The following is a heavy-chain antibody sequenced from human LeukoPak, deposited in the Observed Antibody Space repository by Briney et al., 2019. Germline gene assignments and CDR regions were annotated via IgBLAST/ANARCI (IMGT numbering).Heavy chain of an antibody. Sequence: PGGSLRLSCAASGFPFSTYWMHWVRQAPGKGLVWVSHINGDASSTSYADFVKGRFTISRDNAQNTLYLQMSSLRAEDTAVYYCITMIVEDHWGQGTLVTVSS. D-gene: IGHD3-22*01. CDR1: GFPFSTYW. CDR2: INGDASST. V-gene: IGHV3-74*01. J-gene: IGHJ4*02. CDR3: ITMIVEDH.